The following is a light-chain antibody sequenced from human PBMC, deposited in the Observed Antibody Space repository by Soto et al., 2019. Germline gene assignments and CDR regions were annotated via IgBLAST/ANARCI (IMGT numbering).Light chain of an antibody. Sequence: QSVLTQPASVSGSPGQSITISRTGTSSDVGGYNYVSWYQQHPGKAPKLMIYDVSNRPSGVSNRFSGSKSGNTASLTISGLQAEDEADYYCSSYTSSSTLRVFGTGTKVTV. CDR3: SSYTSSSTLRV. J-gene: IGLJ1*01. CDR1: SSDVGGYNY. V-gene: IGLV2-14*01. CDR2: DVS.